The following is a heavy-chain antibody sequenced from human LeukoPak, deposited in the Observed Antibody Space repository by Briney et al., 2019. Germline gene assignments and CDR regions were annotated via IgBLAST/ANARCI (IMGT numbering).Heavy chain of an antibody. Sequence: GGSLRLSCAASGFTFSSYAMSWVRQAPGKGLDWVSFISVNGDTTYYAASVKGRFTISRENSKNTLYLQMSSLRAEDTAVYYCAKRRGQQLVTRDFDYWGQGTLVTVSS. CDR2: ISVNGDTT. CDR1: GFTFSSYA. J-gene: IGHJ4*02. V-gene: IGHV3-23*01. D-gene: IGHD6-13*01. CDR3: AKRRGQQLVTRDFDY.